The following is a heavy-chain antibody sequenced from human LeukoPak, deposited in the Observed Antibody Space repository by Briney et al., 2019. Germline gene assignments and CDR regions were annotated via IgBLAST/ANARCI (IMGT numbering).Heavy chain of an antibody. D-gene: IGHD3-22*01. Sequence: GGSLRLSCAASGFTFSSYSMNWVRQAPGKGLEWVSSISSSSYIYYADSVKGRFTISGDNAKNSLYLQMNSLRAEDTAVYYCARDSGSNYYDSSGSRYYFDYWGQGTLVTVSS. V-gene: IGHV3-21*01. CDR2: ISSSSYI. J-gene: IGHJ4*02. CDR1: GFTFSSYS. CDR3: ARDSGSNYYDSSGSRYYFDY.